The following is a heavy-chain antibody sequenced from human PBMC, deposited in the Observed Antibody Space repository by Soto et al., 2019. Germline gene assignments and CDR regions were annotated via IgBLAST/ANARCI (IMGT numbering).Heavy chain of an antibody. D-gene: IGHD3-10*01. V-gene: IGHV3-30-3*01. Sequence: WGSLRLSCAASGFTFSSYAMHCVRQAACKGLEWVAVISYDGSNKYYADSVKGRFTISRDNSKNTLYLQMNSLRAEDTAVYYCARDRRAGYGSDLPYAMDVWGQGTTVTVSS. CDR1: GFTFSSYA. CDR2: ISYDGSNK. CDR3: ARDRRAGYGSDLPYAMDV. J-gene: IGHJ6*02.